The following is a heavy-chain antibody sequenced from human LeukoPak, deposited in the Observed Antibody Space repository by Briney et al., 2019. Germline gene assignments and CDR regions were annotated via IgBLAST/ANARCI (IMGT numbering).Heavy chain of an antibody. V-gene: IGHV3-23*01. J-gene: IGHJ4*02. CDR3: TKDWSADY. Sequence: QPGGSLRLSCTASGFTFSDYAMTWVRQAPGKGLEWVSAISPDGSDTKYAGSVKGRSTISRDNSKKTLFLQMNSLRVEDTAVYYCTKDWSADYWGQGTLVTASS. CDR1: GFTFSDYA. CDR2: ISPDGSDT.